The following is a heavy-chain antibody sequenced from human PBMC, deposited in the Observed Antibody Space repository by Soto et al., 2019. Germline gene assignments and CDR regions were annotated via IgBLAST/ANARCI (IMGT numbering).Heavy chain of an antibody. V-gene: IGHV1-3*01. CDR2: IIVSHGRP. J-gene: IGHJ4*02. D-gene: IGHD2-8*01. CDR1: GYTFTSHT. CDR3: AREPEDGVPGDF. Sequence: QVQLVQSGAAVKEPGASVKVSCKASGYTFTSHTIHWPRQAPGQGLEWMGWIIVSHGRPRIAPQFQGRVTFTTDTATTTAYMELNSLTAEDTAVYFCAREPEDGVPGDFWGQGTLVVVSS.